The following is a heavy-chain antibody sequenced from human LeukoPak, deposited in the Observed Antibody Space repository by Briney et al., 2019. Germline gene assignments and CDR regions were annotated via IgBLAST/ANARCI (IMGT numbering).Heavy chain of an antibody. CDR1: GGSIRSYY. Sequence: SETLSLTCTVSGGSIRSYYWSWIRQPPGKGLEWVGYIFYSGPTDSNHSLKSRVTISVNTSKNKFSLKLSSVTAADTAVYYCARTYCSGGSCHFDYWGQGTLVTVSS. V-gene: IGHV4-59*08. CDR2: IFYSGPT. CDR3: ARTYCSGGSCHFDY. J-gene: IGHJ4*02. D-gene: IGHD2-15*01.